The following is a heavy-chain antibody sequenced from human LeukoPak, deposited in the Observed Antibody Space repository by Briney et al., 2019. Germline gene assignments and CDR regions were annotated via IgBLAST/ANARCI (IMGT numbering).Heavy chain of an antibody. CDR1: GGSISSYY. D-gene: IGHD5-24*01. J-gene: IGHJ4*02. CDR2: INYSGST. Sequence: SETLSLTCTVSGGSISSYYWSWIRQPPGKGLEWIGYINYSGSTNYNPSLKSRVTISADTSKNQFSLKLSSVTAADTAVYYCAVGGWLRYAYWGQGTLVTVSS. CDR3: AVGGWLRYAY. V-gene: IGHV4-59*01.